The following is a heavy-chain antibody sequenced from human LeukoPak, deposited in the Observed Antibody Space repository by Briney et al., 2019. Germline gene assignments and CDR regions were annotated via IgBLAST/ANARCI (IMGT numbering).Heavy chain of an antibody. CDR2: VYYHGGT. CDR3: ARRVGTRDWYFDL. D-gene: IGHD1-14*01. J-gene: IGHJ2*01. V-gene: IGHV4-61*01. CDR1: GGSVSSGSYY. Sequence: SGTLSLTCTVSGGSVSSGSYYWSWIRQPPGKGLEWIGYVYYHGGTNYNPSLKSRVTISVDTSKNQFSLKLTSVTAADTAVYYCARRVGTRDWYFDLWGRGTLVTVSS.